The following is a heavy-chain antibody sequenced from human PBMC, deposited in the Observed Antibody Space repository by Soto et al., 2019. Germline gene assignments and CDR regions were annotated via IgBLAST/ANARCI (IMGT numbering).Heavy chain of an antibody. CDR1: GGTFSSYA. CDR2: IIPIFGTA. Sequence: QVQLVQSGAEVKKPGSSVKVSCKASGGTFSSYAISWVRQAPGQGLEWMGGIIPIFGTANYAQKFQGRVTITADESTSTAYMELSSLRSEDTAVYYCARGGSIIQNRRSNYYYYYGMDVWGQGTTVTVSS. J-gene: IGHJ6*02. V-gene: IGHV1-69*01. D-gene: IGHD3-16*01. CDR3: ARGGSIIQNRRSNYYYYYGMDV.